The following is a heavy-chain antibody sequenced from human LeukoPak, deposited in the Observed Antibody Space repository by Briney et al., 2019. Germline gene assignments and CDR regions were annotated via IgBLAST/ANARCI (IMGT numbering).Heavy chain of an antibody. CDR2: INHSGST. V-gene: IGHV4-34*01. D-gene: IGHD3-22*01. J-gene: IGHJ2*01. Sequence: SETLSLTCAVYAGSFSGYYWSWIRQPPGKGLEWIGEINHSGSTNYNPSLKSRVTISVDTSKNQFSQKLSSVTAADTAVYYCARVQYYYDSSGPDWYFDLWGRGTLVTVSS. CDR1: AGSFSGYY. CDR3: ARVQYYYDSSGPDWYFDL.